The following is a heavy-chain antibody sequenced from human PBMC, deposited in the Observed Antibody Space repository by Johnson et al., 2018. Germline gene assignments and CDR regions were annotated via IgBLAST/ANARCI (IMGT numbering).Heavy chain of an antibody. CDR3: ARDGRTTSAYFYYYFMDG. J-gene: IGHJ6*03. Sequence: EVQLVESGGGLVKPGGSLRLSCAASGFTFSSYSMNWVRQAPGKGLEWVSSISSSSSYIYYADSVKGRFTISRDNAKNSLYLQMNSLRAEDTAVYYCARDGRTTSAYFYYYFMDGWGKGTTVTVSS. V-gene: IGHV3-21*01. CDR2: ISSSSSYI. D-gene: IGHD1-1*01. CDR1: GFTFSSYS.